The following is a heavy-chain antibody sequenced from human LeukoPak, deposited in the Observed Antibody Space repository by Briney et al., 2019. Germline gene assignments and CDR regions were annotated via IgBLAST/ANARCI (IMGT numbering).Heavy chain of an antibody. V-gene: IGHV3-74*01. J-gene: IGHJ4*02. D-gene: IGHD4/OR15-4a*01. CDR1: GFTFSSYW. CDR3: ARGDYGSYFDY. Sequence: PGGSLRLSCAASGFTFSSYWMHWVRQAPGKGLVWVSRINSDGSSTSYADSVKGRFTISRDNAKNTLYLQMNSLRAEDTAVYYCARGDYGSYFDYWGQGTLVTVSS. CDR2: INSDGSST.